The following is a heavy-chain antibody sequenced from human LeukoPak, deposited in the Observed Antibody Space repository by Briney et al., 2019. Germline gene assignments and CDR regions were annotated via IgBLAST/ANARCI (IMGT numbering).Heavy chain of an antibody. J-gene: IGHJ4*02. V-gene: IGHV1-69*05. D-gene: IGHD4-17*01. CDR2: IIPIFGTA. CDR3: ASSSPYGDYGKDDY. CDR1: GGTFSSYA. Sequence: SVKLSCKASGGTFSSYAISWVRQAPGQGLEWMGRIIPIFGTANYAQKFQGRVTITTDESTSTAYMELSSLRSEDTAVYYCASSSPYGDYGKDDYWGQGTLVTVSS.